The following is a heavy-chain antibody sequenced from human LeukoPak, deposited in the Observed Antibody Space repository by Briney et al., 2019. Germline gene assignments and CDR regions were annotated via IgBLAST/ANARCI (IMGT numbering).Heavy chain of an antibody. Sequence: PGGSLKLSCAASGFTFSDYYMSWIRQAPGKGLEWVSYISSSGSTIYYADSVKGRFTISRDNAKNSLYLQMNSLRAEDTAVYYCARRISPPSWFDPWGQGTLVTVSS. CDR2: ISSSGSTI. J-gene: IGHJ5*02. CDR3: ARRISPPSWFDP. CDR1: GFTFSDYY. D-gene: IGHD2/OR15-2a*01. V-gene: IGHV3-11*04.